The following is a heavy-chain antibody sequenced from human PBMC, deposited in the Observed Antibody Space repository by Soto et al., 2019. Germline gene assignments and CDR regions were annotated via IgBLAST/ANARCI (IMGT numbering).Heavy chain of an antibody. Sequence: QITLKESGPTLVKPTQTLTLTCTFSGFSLSTSGVGVGWFRQPPGKALAWLALLYWNDDKHYSPSLKSRLTIPQDTSKNQVVLTDTNMDPEYTATYYCAHSRETSAYWSSTSCLSWFDPWGQGTLVTVSS. CDR1: GFSLSTSGVG. V-gene: IGHV2-5*01. CDR3: AHSRETSAYWSSTSCLSWFDP. J-gene: IGHJ5*02. CDR2: LYWNDDK. D-gene: IGHD2-2*01.